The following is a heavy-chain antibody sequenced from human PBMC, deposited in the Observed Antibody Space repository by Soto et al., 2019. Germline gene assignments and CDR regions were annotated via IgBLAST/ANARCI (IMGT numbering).Heavy chain of an antibody. CDR1: GGSISYNRYY. J-gene: IGHJ5*02. Sequence: SEPLSLTCSVSGGSISYNRYYCGWIIHPPGKGLEWVGGISYTRTPYYSPSLKDRVTIAVDTSKNSCSLDLSSVAATDTAVYGCAGQVVGVPVAGAWAEGTLVTPSS. D-gene: IGHD2-2*01. CDR2: ISYTRTP. CDR3: AGQVVGVPVAGA. V-gene: IGHV4-39*01.